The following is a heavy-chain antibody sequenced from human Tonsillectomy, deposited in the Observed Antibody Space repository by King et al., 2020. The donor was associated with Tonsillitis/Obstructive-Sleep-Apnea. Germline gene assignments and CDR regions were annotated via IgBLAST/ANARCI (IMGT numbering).Heavy chain of an antibody. V-gene: IGHV3-53*01. CDR3: TLYDFWSGYHYYYMDV. CDR1: GFTVNNNH. CDR2: IFSGGST. J-gene: IGHJ6*03. D-gene: IGHD3-3*01. Sequence: VQLVESGGGLIQPGGSLRLSCAASGFTVNNNHMSWVRQAPGKGLEWGSVIFSGGSTYYADSVKGRFTNSRDNSMNTLYLEMNSLRAEDTAVYYCTLYDFWSGYHYYYMDVWGKGTTVTVSS.